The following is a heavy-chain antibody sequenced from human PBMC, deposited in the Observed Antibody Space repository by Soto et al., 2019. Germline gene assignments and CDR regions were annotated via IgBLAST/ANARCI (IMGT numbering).Heavy chain of an antibody. J-gene: IGHJ6*02. CDR1: GYSFTSYW. D-gene: IGHD2-21*02. Sequence: GESLKISCKGSGYSFTSYWISWVRQMPGKGLEWMGRIDPSDSYTNYSPSFQGHVTISADKSISTAYLQWSSLKASDTAMYYCARHHGGTILNLYCGGDCYKIHYYGMDVWGQGTTVTVSS. CDR2: IDPSDSYT. CDR3: ARHHGGTILNLYCGGDCYKIHYYGMDV. V-gene: IGHV5-10-1*01.